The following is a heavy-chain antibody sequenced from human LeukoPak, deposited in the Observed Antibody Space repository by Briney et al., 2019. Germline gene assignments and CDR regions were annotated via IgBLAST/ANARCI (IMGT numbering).Heavy chain of an antibody. CDR3: ARVRRYGGNPLTRYFDL. CDR1: GGSFSGYY. Sequence: PSETLSLTCAVYGGSFSGYYWGWIRQPPGKGLEWIGEINHSGSTNYNPSLKSRVTISVDTSKNQFSLKLSSVTAADTAVYYCARVRRYGGNPLTRYFDLWGRGTLVTVSS. V-gene: IGHV4-34*01. CDR2: INHSGST. D-gene: IGHD4-17*01. J-gene: IGHJ2*01.